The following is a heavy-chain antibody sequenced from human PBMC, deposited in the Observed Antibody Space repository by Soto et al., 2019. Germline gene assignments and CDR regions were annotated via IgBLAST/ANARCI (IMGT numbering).Heavy chain of an antibody. Sequence: QVQLVESGGGVVQPGRSLRLSCAASGFTFSSYGMHWVRQAPGKGLEWVAVIWYDGSNKDYADSVKGRFTISRDNSKNTLYLQMNSLRAEATAVYYCAREGTYCSGGSCYPHFDYWGQGTLVTVSS. CDR3: AREGTYCSGGSCYPHFDY. V-gene: IGHV3-33*01. CDR1: GFTFSSYG. J-gene: IGHJ4*02. D-gene: IGHD2-15*01. CDR2: IWYDGSNK.